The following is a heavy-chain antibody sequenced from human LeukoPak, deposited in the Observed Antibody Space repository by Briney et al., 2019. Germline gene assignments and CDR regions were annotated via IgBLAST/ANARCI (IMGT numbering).Heavy chain of an antibody. CDR3: ARDFGLRFVYFQH. CDR2: IYYSGST. CDR1: GGSISSSSYY. Sequence: SETLSLTCTVSGGSISSSSYYWGWIRQPPGKGLEWIGSIYYSGSTNYNPSLKSRVTISVDTSKNQFSLKLSSVTAADTAVYYCARDFGLRFVYFQHWGQGTLVTVSS. J-gene: IGHJ1*01. D-gene: IGHD3-16*01. V-gene: IGHV4-39*07.